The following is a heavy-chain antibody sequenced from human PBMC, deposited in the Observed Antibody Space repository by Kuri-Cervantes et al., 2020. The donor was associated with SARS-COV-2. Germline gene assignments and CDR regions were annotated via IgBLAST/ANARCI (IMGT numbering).Heavy chain of an antibody. CDR2: ISYDGSNK. CDR3: ARGGGIVTDY. Sequence: GESLKISCAASGFTFSSYSMNWVRQAPGKGLEWVAVISYDGSNKYYADSVKGRFTISRDNSKNTLYLQMNSLRAEDTAVYHCARGGGIVTDYWGQGTLVTVSS. CDR1: GFTFSSYS. J-gene: IGHJ4*02. V-gene: IGHV3-30*03. D-gene: IGHD2-15*01.